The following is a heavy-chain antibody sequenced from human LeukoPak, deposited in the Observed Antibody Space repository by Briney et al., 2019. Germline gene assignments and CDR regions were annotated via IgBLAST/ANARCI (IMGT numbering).Heavy chain of an antibody. D-gene: IGHD2-15*01. CDR2: INSDGIRT. J-gene: IGHJ6*03. V-gene: IGHV3-74*01. Sequence: GGSLRLSCAASGFTFNSFWMYWVRQVPEKGLLWVARINSDGIRTSHADSVQGRFTISRDNANNTLYLQMNSLRVEDTAVYYCARGGSGSCYRYYYYYMDVGGKGTTVT. CDR1: GFTFNSFW. CDR3: ARGGSGSCYRYYYYYMDV.